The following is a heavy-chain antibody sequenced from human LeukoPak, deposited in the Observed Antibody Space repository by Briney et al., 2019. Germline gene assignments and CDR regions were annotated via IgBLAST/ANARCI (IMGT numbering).Heavy chain of an antibody. CDR3: ARDLGAAAGFDY. J-gene: IGHJ4*02. CDR2: ISSSSSYI. V-gene: IGHV3-21*01. D-gene: IGHD6-13*01. CDR1: GFTFSSYS. Sequence: PGGSLRLSCAASGFTFSSYSMNWVRQAPGKGLEWVSSISSSSSYIYYADSVKGRFTISRDNAKNSLYLQMNSLRAEDTAVYYCARDLGAAAGFDYWGQGTLVTVSS.